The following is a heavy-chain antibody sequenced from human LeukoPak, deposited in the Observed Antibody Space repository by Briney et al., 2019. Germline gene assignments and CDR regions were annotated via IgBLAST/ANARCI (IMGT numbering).Heavy chain of an antibody. J-gene: IGHJ4*02. V-gene: IGHV3-23*01. Sequence: QPGGSLRLSCAASGFTFSDYAMTWVRQPPGKGLEWVSLIRSSSTVTYFADSVKGRFTVSRDNSKNTLYLQMNSLRAEDTAVYYCARVSYYGSGSYLYYFDYWGQGTLVTVSS. D-gene: IGHD3-10*01. CDR3: ARVSYYGSGSYLYYFDY. CDR2: IRSSSTVT. CDR1: GFTFSDYA.